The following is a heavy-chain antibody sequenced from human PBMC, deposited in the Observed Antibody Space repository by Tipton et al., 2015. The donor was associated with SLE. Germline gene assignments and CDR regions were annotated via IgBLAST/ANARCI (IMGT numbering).Heavy chain of an antibody. J-gene: IGHJ4*02. D-gene: IGHD3-22*01. CDR3: ARQAYYSSGYADY. Sequence: TLSLTCTVSGYSISTGYYWGWIRQPPGKGLEWIGNMYQTGTTDYNPSLKSRVTISIDTSKNQFSLTLSAVTAADTAVYYCARQAYYSSGYADYWGQGTLVTVSS. CDR1: GYSISTGYY. CDR2: MYQTGTT. V-gene: IGHV4-38-2*02.